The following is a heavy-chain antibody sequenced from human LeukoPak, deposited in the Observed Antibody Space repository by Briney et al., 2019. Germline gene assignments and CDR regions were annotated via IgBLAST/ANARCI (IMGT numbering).Heavy chain of an antibody. J-gene: IGHJ4*02. V-gene: IGHV1-69*13. CDR1: GGTFSSYA. CDR3: ARALHLELHSYFDS. D-gene: IGHD1-1*01. Sequence: ASVKVSCKASGGTFSSYAISWVRQGPGQGLEWMGGIIPIFGSANYAQKFQGRVTITADESTSTAYMELSSLRSEDTAVYYCARALHLELHSYFDSWGQGTLVTVSS. CDR2: IIPIFGSA.